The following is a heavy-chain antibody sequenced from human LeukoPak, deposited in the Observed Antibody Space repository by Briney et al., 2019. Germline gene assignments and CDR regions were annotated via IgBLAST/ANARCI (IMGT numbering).Heavy chain of an antibody. V-gene: IGHV3-48*02. CDR1: GFTFSSYW. CDR2: ISSSSSTI. Sequence: GGSLRLSCAASGFTFSSYWMNWARQAPGKGLEWVSYISSSSSTIYYADSVKGRFTISRDNAKNSLYLQMNSLRDEDTAVYYCARDSHDSSGYYSYWGQGTLVTVSS. D-gene: IGHD3-22*01. CDR3: ARDSHDSSGYYSY. J-gene: IGHJ4*02.